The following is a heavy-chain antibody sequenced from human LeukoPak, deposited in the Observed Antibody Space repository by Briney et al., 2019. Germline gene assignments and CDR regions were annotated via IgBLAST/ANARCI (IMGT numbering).Heavy chain of an antibody. V-gene: IGHV5-51*01. CDR2: IYPGDSDT. CDR3: ARQGRWPQGVNAFDI. J-gene: IGHJ3*02. D-gene: IGHD5-24*01. Sequence: GESLKISCKGSGYSFTSYWIGWVRQMPGKGLEWMGIIYPGDSDTRYSPSFQGQVTISADKSISTAYLQWSSLKASDTAMYYCARQGRWPQGVNAFDIWGQGTMVTVSS. CDR1: GYSFTSYW.